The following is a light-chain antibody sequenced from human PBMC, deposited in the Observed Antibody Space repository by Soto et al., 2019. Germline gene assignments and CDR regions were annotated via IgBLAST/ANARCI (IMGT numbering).Light chain of an antibody. CDR1: QSVASSY. Sequence: EIVLTQSPGTLSLSPGERATLSCRASQSVASSYLAWYQQKPGRAPRLLVSGASRRATGIPDRFSGSGSGTDFTLTIARLEPEDFAVYYCQQYGHSPRTFGQGTKVEIK. CDR2: GAS. V-gene: IGKV3-20*01. J-gene: IGKJ1*01. CDR3: QQYGHSPRT.